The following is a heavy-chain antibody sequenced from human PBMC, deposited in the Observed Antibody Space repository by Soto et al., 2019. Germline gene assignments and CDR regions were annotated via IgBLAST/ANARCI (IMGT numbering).Heavy chain of an antibody. CDR3: ARGLSPPYYYGMDV. CDR1: GGSFSGYY. V-gene: IGHV4-34*01. CDR2: INHSGST. J-gene: IGHJ6*02. Sequence: QVQLQQWGAGLLKPSETLSLTCAVYGGSFSGYYWSWIRQPPGKGLEWIGEINHSGSTNYNPSLKRRVTISVDTSKTPFSVKLSSVAAAGTAVYYCARGLSPPYYYGMDVWGQGTTVTVSS.